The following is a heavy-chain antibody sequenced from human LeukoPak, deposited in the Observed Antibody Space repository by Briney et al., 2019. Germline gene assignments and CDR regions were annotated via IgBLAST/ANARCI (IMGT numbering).Heavy chain of an antibody. CDR3: ARRGRNYYGSGSRGYWFDP. CDR2: INHSGST. CDR1: GGSFSGYY. J-gene: IGHJ5*02. D-gene: IGHD3-10*01. Sequence: SETLSLTCAVYGGSFSGYYWSWIRQPPGKGLEWIGEINHSGSTNYNPSLKSRVTISVDTSKNQFSLKLSSVTAADTAVYYGARRGRNYYGSGSRGYWFDPWGQGPWSPSPQ. V-gene: IGHV4-34*01.